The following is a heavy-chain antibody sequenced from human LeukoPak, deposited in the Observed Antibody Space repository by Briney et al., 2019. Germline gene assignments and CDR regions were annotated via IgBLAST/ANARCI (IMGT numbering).Heavy chain of an antibody. CDR2: INSDGSST. CDR1: GFTFSSYW. Sequence: PGGSLRLSCAASGFTFSSYWMHWVRQAPGKGLVWVSRINSDGSSTSYADSVKGRFTISRDNAKNTLYLQMNSLRAEDTAVYYCACITGTWGNWFDPWGQGTLVTVSS. CDR3: ACITGTWGNWFDP. J-gene: IGHJ5*02. D-gene: IGHD1-7*01. V-gene: IGHV3-74*01.